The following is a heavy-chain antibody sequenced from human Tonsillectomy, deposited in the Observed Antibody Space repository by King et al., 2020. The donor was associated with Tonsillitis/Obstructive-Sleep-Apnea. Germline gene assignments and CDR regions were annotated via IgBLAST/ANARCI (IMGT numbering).Heavy chain of an antibody. CDR2: INHSGST. J-gene: IGHJ5*02. V-gene: IGHV4-34*01. Sequence: VQLQQWGAGLLKPSETLSLTCAVYGGSFSGYYWSWIRQPPGKGLEWIGEINHSGSTNYNPSLKSRVTISVDTSKNQFSLKLSSVTAADTAVYYCARAKLLWFGERRRSTNWFDPWGQGTLVTVSS. D-gene: IGHD3-10*01. CDR1: GGSFSGYY. CDR3: ARAKLLWFGERRRSTNWFDP.